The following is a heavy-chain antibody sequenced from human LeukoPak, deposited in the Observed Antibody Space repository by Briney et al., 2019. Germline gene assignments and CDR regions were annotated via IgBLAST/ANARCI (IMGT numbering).Heavy chain of an antibody. CDR2: IYPGDSDT. CDR1: GYSFMTYW. J-gene: IGHJ4*02. D-gene: IGHD6-13*01. Sequence: GESLKISCQASGYSFMTYWIGWVRQMPGKGLEWMAIIYPGDSDTKYSPSFQDQVTISADKSISTAYLHWSSLKASDTAMYYCARLGYTSSLDYWGQGTLVTVSS. V-gene: IGHV5-51*01. CDR3: ARLGYTSSLDY.